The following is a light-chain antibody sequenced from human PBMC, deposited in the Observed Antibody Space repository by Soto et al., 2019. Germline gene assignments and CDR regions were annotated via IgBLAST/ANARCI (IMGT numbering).Light chain of an antibody. J-gene: IGKJ5*01. CDR3: QQYDNFPRAIN. CDR2: DAS. V-gene: IGKV1-5*01. Sequence: DIQMTQSPSTLSASVGDRVTITCRASQSISRWLAWYQQKPGKAPKLLIYDASSLESGVPSRFSGSGSGTDFTFTISSLQPEDIATYYCQQYDNFPRAINFGQGTRLE. CDR1: QSISRW.